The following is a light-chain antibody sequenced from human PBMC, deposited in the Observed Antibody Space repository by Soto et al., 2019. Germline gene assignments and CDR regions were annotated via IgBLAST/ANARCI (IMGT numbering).Light chain of an antibody. CDR2: DAS. J-gene: IGKJ3*01. Sequence: DIQMTQSPSSLSASVGDRVTITCQASQDISKYLDWYQQKPGKAPKLLIYDASNLEKGVPSRISGSGSGTDFTFTISSLQPEDIATYYCQQYDTLPISFGPGTKVEIK. CDR1: QDISKY. CDR3: QQYDTLPIS. V-gene: IGKV1-33*01.